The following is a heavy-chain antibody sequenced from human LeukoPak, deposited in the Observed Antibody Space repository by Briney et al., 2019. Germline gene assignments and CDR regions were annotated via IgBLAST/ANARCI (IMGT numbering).Heavy chain of an antibody. CDR2: ISSSGSTI. CDR3: AELGITMIGGV. J-gene: IGHJ6*04. Sequence: LSLTCIVSGGSISSYYWSWIRQPPGKGLEWVSYISSSGSTIYYADSVKGRFTISRDNAKNSLYLQMNSLRAEDTAVYYCAELGITMIGGVWGKGTTVTISS. D-gene: IGHD3-10*02. V-gene: IGHV3-48*03. CDR1: GGSISSYY.